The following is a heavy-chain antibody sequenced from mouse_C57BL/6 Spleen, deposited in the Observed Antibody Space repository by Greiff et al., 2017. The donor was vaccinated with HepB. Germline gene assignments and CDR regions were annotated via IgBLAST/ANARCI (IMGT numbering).Heavy chain of an antibody. CDR2: IWSGGST. CDR3: ARNPGYYAMDY. CDR1: GFSLTSYG. J-gene: IGHJ4*01. V-gene: IGHV2-2*01. Sequence: VQLQQSGPGLVQPSQSLSITCTVSGFSLTSYGVHWVRQSPGKGLEWLGVIWSGGSTDYNAAFISRLSISKDNSKSQVFFKMNSLQADYTAIYYCARNPGYYAMDYWGQGTSVTVSS.